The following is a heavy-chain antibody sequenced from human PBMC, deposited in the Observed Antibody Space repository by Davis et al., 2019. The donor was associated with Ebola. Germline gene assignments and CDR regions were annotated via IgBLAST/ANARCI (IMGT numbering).Heavy chain of an antibody. CDR1: GGSFSGNY. CDR2: INYSGST. J-gene: IGHJ5*02. Sequence: SETLSLTCAVYGGSFSGNYWTWIRQPPGKGLEWIGEINYSGSTNYNPSLKSRVTISADTSKNQFSLKLNSVTAADTAVYYCARPGDGGDPWGQGILVTVSS. V-gene: IGHV4-34*01. D-gene: IGHD7-27*01. CDR3: ARPGDGGDP.